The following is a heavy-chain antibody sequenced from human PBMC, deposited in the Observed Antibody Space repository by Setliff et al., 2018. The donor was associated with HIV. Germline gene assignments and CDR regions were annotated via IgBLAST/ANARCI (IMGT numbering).Heavy chain of an antibody. D-gene: IGHD3-10*01. Sequence: SETLSLTCAVYGGSFSGYYWSWIRQPPGKGLEWIGYIYYSGSTTYNPSLKSRVTISVDTSKNQVSLKLSSVTAADSAVYYCARVEAKVRGATHGMDVWGQGTTVTVSS. V-gene: IGHV4-59*01. CDR2: IYYSGST. CDR1: GGSFSGYY. CDR3: ARVEAKVRGATHGMDV. J-gene: IGHJ6*02.